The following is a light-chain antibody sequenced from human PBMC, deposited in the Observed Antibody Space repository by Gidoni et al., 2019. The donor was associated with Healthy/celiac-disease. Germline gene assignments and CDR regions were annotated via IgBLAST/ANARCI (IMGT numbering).Light chain of an antibody. Sequence: IQMTQSPSSLSASVGDRVTITCRASQSIISYLNWYQQKPGKAPKLLIYAASSLQSGVPARFSGSGSGTDFTLTISRLEPEDFATYYCKQSYRTPWTFGQGTKVEIK. CDR2: AAS. CDR3: KQSYRTPWT. J-gene: IGKJ1*01. CDR1: QSIISY. V-gene: IGKV1-39*01.